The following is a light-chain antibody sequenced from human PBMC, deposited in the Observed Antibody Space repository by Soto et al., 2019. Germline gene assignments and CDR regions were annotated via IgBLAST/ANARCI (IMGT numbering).Light chain of an antibody. Sequence: EIVMTQSPATLSVSPGERATLSCRASQSVSSNLAWYQQKPGQAPRLLIYGASTRATGIPARFSGSGSGTEFTLTISSLQSEDFEVYYCQQYNNWTTFGPGTKVDIK. J-gene: IGKJ3*01. CDR1: QSVSSN. CDR3: QQYNNWTT. V-gene: IGKV3-15*01. CDR2: GAS.